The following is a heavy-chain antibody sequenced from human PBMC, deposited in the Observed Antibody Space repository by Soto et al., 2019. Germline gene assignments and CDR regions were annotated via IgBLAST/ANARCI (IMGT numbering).Heavy chain of an antibody. D-gene: IGHD2-2*01. J-gene: IGHJ4*02. Sequence: EVQLLESGGGLVQPGGSLRLSCAASGFTFSSYAMSWVRQAPGKGLEWVSAISGSGGSTYYADSVKGPFTISRDNSKNTLYLQMNSLRAEDTAVYYCAKDAVVVPAAEYYFDYWGQGTLVTVSS. CDR1: GFTFSSYA. CDR2: ISGSGGST. CDR3: AKDAVVVPAAEYYFDY. V-gene: IGHV3-23*01.